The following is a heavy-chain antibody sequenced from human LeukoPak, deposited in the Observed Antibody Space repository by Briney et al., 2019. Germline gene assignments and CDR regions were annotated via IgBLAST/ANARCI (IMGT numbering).Heavy chain of an antibody. CDR3: ARDQGYQVVDP. CDR1: GFAFSTYW. Sequence: GGSLRLSCSASGFAFSTYWMHWFRQASGKGLVWVSRINGDGSSTSYADSVKGRFTISRDNAKNTLYLQMNSLRAEDTAVYYCARDQGYQVVDPWGQGTLVTVSS. J-gene: IGHJ5*02. V-gene: IGHV3-74*01. CDR2: INGDGSST. D-gene: IGHD6-13*01.